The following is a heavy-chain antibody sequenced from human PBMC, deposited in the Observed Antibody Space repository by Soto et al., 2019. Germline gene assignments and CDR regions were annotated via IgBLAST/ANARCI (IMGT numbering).Heavy chain of an antibody. V-gene: IGHV3-30-3*01. D-gene: IGHD2-2*02. CDR3: ATDIHATWLLNS. Sequence: PGGSLRLFCAASVFTFSGKTMYLGRPAPGKGLEWVALIAPDASQIYYADSVKGRFTISRDNSKNTLYLQMNSLRAEDTSLYLCATDIHATWLLNSWGQGTLVTVLL. CDR1: VFTFSGKT. J-gene: IGHJ4*02. CDR2: IAPDASQI.